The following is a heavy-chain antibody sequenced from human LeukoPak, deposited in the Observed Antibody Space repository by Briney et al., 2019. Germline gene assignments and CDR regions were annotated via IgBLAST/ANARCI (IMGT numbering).Heavy chain of an antibody. V-gene: IGHV1-18*01. CDR1: GYTFTSYG. D-gene: IGHD3-22*01. Sequence: ASVKVSCKASGYTFTSYGISWVRQAPGQGLEWMGWISAYNGNTNYAQKLQGRVTMTTDTSTSTACMELRSLRSDDTAVYYCARERVLNYYDSSGYYPFDYWGQGTLVTVSS. CDR2: ISAYNGNT. CDR3: ARERVLNYYDSSGYYPFDY. J-gene: IGHJ4*02.